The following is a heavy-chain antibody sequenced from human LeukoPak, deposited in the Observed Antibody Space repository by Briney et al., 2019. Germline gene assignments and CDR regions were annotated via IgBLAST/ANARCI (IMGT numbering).Heavy chain of an antibody. CDR3: AGPGGIVVVPAATPFYYYGMDV. J-gene: IGHJ6*02. Sequence: GGSLRLSCAASGFTFSSYAMSWVRQAPGKGLEWVAVISYDGSNKYYADSVKGRFTISRDNSKNTLCLQMNSLRAEDTAVYYCAGPGGIVVVPAATPFYYYGMDVWGQGTTVTVSS. CDR2: ISYDGSNK. V-gene: IGHV3-30*04. D-gene: IGHD2-2*01. CDR1: GFTFSSYA.